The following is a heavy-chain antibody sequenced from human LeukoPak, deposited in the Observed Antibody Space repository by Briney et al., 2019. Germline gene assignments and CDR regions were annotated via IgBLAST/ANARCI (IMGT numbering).Heavy chain of an antibody. CDR2: IWYDGGNK. CDR3: AREKFTHIVGATRQRYFDY. D-gene: IGHD1-26*01. V-gene: IGHV3-33*01. J-gene: IGHJ4*02. CDR1: GFTFSSYA. Sequence: GRSLRLSCAASGFTFSSYAMHWVRQAPGKGLEWVAVIWYDGGNKYYADSVKGRFTISRDNSQNTLSLQMNSLRAEDTAVYYCAREKFTHIVGATRQRYFDYWGQGTLVTVSS.